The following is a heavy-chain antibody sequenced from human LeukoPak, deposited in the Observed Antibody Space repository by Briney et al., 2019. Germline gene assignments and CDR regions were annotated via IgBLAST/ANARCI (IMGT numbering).Heavy chain of an antibody. CDR1: GGSISSGGYY. CDR2: VYYSGST. J-gene: IGHJ3*02. D-gene: IGHD2-2*01. CDR3: ARHGLVPAALDAFDI. V-gene: IGHV4-30-2*03. Sequence: SQTLSLTCTVSGGSISSGGYYWSWIRQHPGKGLEWIGHVYYSGSTYYNPSLKSRVTISVDTSKNQFSLKLSSVTAADTAVYYCARHGLVPAALDAFDIWGQGTMVTVSS.